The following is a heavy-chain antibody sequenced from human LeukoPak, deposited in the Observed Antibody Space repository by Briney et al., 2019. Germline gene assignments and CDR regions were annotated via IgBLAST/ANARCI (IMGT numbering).Heavy chain of an antibody. CDR3: ATGSSGWYLDY. V-gene: IGHV1-24*01. J-gene: IGHJ4*02. D-gene: IGHD6-19*01. Sequence: RGFDPEDGETIYAQKFQGRVTMTEDTSTDTAYMELSSLRSEDTAVYYCATGSSGWYLDYWGQGTLVTVSS. CDR2: FDPEDGET.